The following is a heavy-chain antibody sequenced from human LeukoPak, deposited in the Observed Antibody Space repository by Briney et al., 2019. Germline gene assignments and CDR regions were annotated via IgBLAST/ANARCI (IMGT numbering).Heavy chain of an antibody. J-gene: IGHJ4*02. D-gene: IGHD3-3*01. CDR1: GLSVRDSE. V-gene: IGHV3-48*03. CDR2: VRADGRTK. CDR3: SIRFRD. Sequence: GGSLRLSCVGSGLSVRDSEMNWVRQAPGKGLEWGAHVRADGRTKWYADSVRDRFTIARDNARNSLFLQVNSLRAGVSGTYYWSIRFRDWGQGILVSVSS.